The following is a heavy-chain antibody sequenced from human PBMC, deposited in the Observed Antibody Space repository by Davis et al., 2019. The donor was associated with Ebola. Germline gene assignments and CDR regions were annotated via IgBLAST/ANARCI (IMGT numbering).Heavy chain of an antibody. CDR2: ISAYNGNT. V-gene: IGHV1-18*01. D-gene: IGHD2-15*01. CDR3: ARGPGPPRYCSGGSCYSGNRFDP. Sequence: ASVKVSCKASGYTFTSYGISWVRQAPGQGLEWMGWISAYNGNTNYAQKLQGRVTMTTDTSTSTAYMELRSLRSDDTAVYYCARGPGPPRYCSGGSCYSGNRFDPWGQGTLVTVSS. J-gene: IGHJ5*02. CDR1: GYTFTSYG.